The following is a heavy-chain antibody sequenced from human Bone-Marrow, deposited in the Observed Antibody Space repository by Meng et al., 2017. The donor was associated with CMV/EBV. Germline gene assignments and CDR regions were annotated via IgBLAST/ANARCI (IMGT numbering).Heavy chain of an antibody. CDR2: ISYDGSNK. D-gene: IGHD6-19*01. Sequence: GESLKISCAASGFTFSSYAMHWVRQTPGKGLEWVAVISYDGSNKYYADSVKGRFTISRDNSKNTLYLQMNSLRAEDTAVYYCARDTRDYTGWYPWGQGTLVTVSS. CDR1: GFTFSSYA. J-gene: IGHJ5*02. V-gene: IGHV3-30*04. CDR3: ARDTRDYTGWYP.